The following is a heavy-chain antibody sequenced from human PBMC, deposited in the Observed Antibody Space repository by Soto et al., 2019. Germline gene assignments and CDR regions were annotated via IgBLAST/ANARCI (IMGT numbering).Heavy chain of an antibody. CDR2: IDPSDSYS. V-gene: IGHV5-10-1*01. Sequence: GESLKISCKVSGYSFATYWISWVRQMSGKGLERMGMIDPSDSYSKYSPSFQGHVTISVDKSINTAYLQWNSLKASDTAMYYCGRYFDWYTAVKGMDVWGQGTTVTVSS. J-gene: IGHJ6*02. D-gene: IGHD3-9*01. CDR3: GRYFDWYTAVKGMDV. CDR1: GYSFATYW.